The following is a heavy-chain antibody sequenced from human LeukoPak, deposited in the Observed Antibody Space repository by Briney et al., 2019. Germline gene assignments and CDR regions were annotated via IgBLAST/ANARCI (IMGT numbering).Heavy chain of an antibody. J-gene: IGHJ1*01. CDR1: GYTFTSYY. Sequence: ASVKVSCKASGYTFTSYYMHWVRQAPGQGLEWMGWINPNSGGTNYAQKFQGRVTMTRDTSISTAYMELSRLRSDDTAVYYCARVGSTMVRVFQQWGQGTLVTVSS. CDR3: ARVGSTMVRVFQQ. D-gene: IGHD3-10*01. CDR2: INPNSGGT. V-gene: IGHV1-2*02.